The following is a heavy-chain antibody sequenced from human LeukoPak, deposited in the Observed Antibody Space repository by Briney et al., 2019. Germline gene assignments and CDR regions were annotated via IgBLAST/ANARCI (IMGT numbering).Heavy chain of an antibody. D-gene: IGHD6-13*01. V-gene: IGHV1-69*04. Sequence: SVKVSCQASGGTFSSYAISWVRQAPGQGLEGMGTIIPIFGIANYAQKFQGRVAITLDKSTSTAYMELSSLRSEDTAVYYCARDNSSPLGWFDPWGQGTLVTVSS. CDR2: IIPIFGIA. J-gene: IGHJ5*02. CDR1: GGTFSSYA. CDR3: ARDNSSPLGWFDP.